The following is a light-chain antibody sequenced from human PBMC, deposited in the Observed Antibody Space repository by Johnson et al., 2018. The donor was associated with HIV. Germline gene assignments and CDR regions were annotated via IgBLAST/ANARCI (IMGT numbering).Light chain of an antibody. CDR2: ENN. CDR3: GTWDSSLSAGV. Sequence: QSVLTLPPSVSAAPGQKVTISCSGSSSNIGNNYVSCYQQLPGTAPKLLIYENNKRPSGIPDRFSASKSGTSATLGITGLQTGDEADYYCGTWDSSLSAGVFGTGTNVTVL. J-gene: IGLJ1*01. V-gene: IGLV1-51*02. CDR1: SSNIGNNY.